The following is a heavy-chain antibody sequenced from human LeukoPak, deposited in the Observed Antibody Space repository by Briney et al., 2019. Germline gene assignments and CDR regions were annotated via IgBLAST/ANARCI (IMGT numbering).Heavy chain of an antibody. CDR3: ARAGKEYQFHGMDV. Sequence: GGALRLSCVASGVSISTYDMFWVRQPTGKGLEWVSVIGTAGDTYYPDSVKDRFTISRDNVRNSLYLQMINLRAGDTAIYYCARAGKEYQFHGMDVWGQGSTVTVSS. CDR2: IGTAGDT. J-gene: IGHJ6*02. CDR1: GVSISTYD. V-gene: IGHV3-13*01. D-gene: IGHD2-2*01.